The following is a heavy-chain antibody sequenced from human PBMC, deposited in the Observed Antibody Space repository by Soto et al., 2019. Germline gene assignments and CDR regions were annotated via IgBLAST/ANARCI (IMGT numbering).Heavy chain of an antibody. CDR1: GYTFSNYG. V-gene: IGHV1-18*01. D-gene: IGHD1-26*01. CDR3: ARASGGGVGTTSY. CDR2: ISAYNGKT. Sequence: QVQLVQSGAEVKKPGASAKVSCKASGYTFSNYGINWMRQVPGQGLEWMGWISAYNGKTNYAQRFQGRVSMTTDTSTNTAYMEVTILRSDDTAVYYCARASGGGVGTTSYWGQGTLVTVSS. J-gene: IGHJ4*02.